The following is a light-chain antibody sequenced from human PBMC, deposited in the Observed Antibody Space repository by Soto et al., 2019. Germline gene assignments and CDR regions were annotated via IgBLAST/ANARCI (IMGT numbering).Light chain of an antibody. CDR1: SSDVGGYNY. V-gene: IGLV2-14*01. Sequence: QSVLTQPASVSGPPGQSITISCTGTSSDVGGYNYVSWYQQHPGKAPKLMIYDVSNRPSGVSNRFSGSKSGNTASLTISGLQAEDEAGYYCSSYTSSSTPHYVFGTGTKVTVL. CDR2: DVS. J-gene: IGLJ1*01. CDR3: SSYTSSSTPHYV.